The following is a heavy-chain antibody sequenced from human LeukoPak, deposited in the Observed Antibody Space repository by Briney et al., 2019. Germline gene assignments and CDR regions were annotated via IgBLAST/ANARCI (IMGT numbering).Heavy chain of an antibody. CDR3: ARGGDYGDQRNDY. CDR1: GFTFSSYS. V-gene: IGHV3-21*01. Sequence: GGSLRLSCAASGFTFSSYSMNWDRQAPGKGLEWVSSISSSSSYIYYADSVKGRFTISRDNAKNSLYLQMNSLRAEDTAVYYCARGGDYGDQRNDYWGQGTLVTVSS. J-gene: IGHJ4*02. CDR2: ISSSSSYI. D-gene: IGHD4-17*01.